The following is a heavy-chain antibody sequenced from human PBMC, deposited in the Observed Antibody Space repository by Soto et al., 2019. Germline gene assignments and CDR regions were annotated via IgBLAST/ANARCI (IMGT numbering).Heavy chain of an antibody. Sequence: XGALRLSCAASGFTFSDYYMSWIRQAPGKGLEWVSYISSSGSTIYYADSVKGRFTISRDNAKNSLYLQMNSLRAEDTAVYYCARNSGYYDSSGYYLPYWGQGTLVTVSS. CDR2: ISSSGSTI. CDR3: ARNSGYYDSSGYYLPY. CDR1: GFTFSDYY. J-gene: IGHJ4*02. D-gene: IGHD3-22*01. V-gene: IGHV3-11*01.